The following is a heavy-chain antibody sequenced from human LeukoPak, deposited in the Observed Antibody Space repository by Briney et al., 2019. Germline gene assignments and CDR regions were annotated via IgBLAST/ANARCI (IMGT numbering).Heavy chain of an antibody. Sequence: SETLSLTCTVSGGSISSYYWSWIRQPPGKGLEWIGEINHSRSTNYNPSLKSRVTISVDTSKNQFSLKLSSVTAADTAVYYCARKRKGSSSTSCYDYWGQGTLVTVSS. CDR3: ARKRKGSSSTSCYDY. CDR1: GGSISSYY. CDR2: INHSRST. D-gene: IGHD2-2*01. J-gene: IGHJ4*02. V-gene: IGHV4-34*01.